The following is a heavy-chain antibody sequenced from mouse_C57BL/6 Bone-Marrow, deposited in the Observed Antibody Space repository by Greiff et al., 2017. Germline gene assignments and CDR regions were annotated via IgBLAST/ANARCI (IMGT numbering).Heavy chain of an antibody. V-gene: IGHV1-7*01. CDR2: INPSSGYT. J-gene: IGHJ4*01. CDR1: GYTFTRYW. D-gene: IGHD1-1*01. Sequence: VQLQQSGAELAKPGASVKLSCKASGYTFTRYWMHWVKQRPGQGLEWIGYINPSSGYTKYNQKFKDKATLTADKSSSTAYMQLSSLTYEDSAVYYCARDYYGSSYAMDYWGQGTSVTVSS. CDR3: ARDYYGSSYAMDY.